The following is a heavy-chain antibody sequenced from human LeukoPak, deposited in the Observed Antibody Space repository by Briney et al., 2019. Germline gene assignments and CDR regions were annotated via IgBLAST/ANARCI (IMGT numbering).Heavy chain of an antibody. CDR2: IIPIFGTA. CDR3: ARLTATWGY. J-gene: IGHJ4*02. V-gene: IGHV1-69*13. CDR1: GYTFSGYY. Sequence: ASVKVSCKASGYTFSGYYIHWVRQAPGQGLEWMGGIIPIFGTANYAQKFQGRVTITADESTSTAYMELSSLRSEDTAVYYCARLTATWGYWGQGTLVTVSS. D-gene: IGHD7-27*01.